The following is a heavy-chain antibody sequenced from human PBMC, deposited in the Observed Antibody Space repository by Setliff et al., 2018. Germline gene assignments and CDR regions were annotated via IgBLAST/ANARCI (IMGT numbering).Heavy chain of an antibody. V-gene: IGHV7-4-1*02. CDR3: ARASRFATIVWKGDYYMDV. CDR2: INTNTGNP. Sequence: ASVKVSCKASGYSFSTYAMSWIRQAPGQGLEWMGWINTNTGNPSYAQGFTGRFVFSLDTSVTTAYLQISSLKPEDTAMYYCARASRFATIVWKGDYYMDVWGKGTTVTVSS. J-gene: IGHJ6*03. CDR1: GYSFSTYA. D-gene: IGHD3-16*02.